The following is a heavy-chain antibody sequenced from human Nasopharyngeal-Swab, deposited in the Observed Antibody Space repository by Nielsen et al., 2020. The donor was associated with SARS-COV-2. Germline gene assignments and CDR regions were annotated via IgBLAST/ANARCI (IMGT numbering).Heavy chain of an antibody. J-gene: IGHJ4*02. Sequence: SLKISCAASGFTFDDYAMHWVRQAPGKGLEWVSGISWNSGSIGYADSVKGRFTISRDNAKNSLYLQMNSLRAEDTALYYYAKVSGYYDSGSDYWGQGTLVTVSS. CDR1: GFTFDDYA. CDR2: ISWNSGSI. D-gene: IGHD3-22*01. CDR3: AKVSGYYDSGSDY. V-gene: IGHV3-9*01.